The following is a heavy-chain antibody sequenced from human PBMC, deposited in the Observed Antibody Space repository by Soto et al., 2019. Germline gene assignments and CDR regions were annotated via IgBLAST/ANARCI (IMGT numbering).Heavy chain of an antibody. CDR1: GYSFTNYW. CDR2: IYPGDSDT. J-gene: IGHJ6*02. V-gene: IGHV5-51*01. Sequence: GESLKISCKGSGYSFTNYWIAWVRQMPGKGLEWMGIIYPGDSDTRFSPSFQGQVTISADKSISTAYLQWSSLKASDTAMYYCARQGYVEVVGTPSDYYYGMDVWGQGTTVTVSS. D-gene: IGHD6-19*01. CDR3: ARQGYVEVVGTPSDYYYGMDV.